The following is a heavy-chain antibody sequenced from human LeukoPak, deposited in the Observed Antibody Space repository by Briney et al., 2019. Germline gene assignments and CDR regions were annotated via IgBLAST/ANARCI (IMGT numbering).Heavy chain of an antibody. D-gene: IGHD6-13*01. CDR3: ANGYSSSWYNGGFDY. CDR2: IYPGDSDT. V-gene: IGHV5-51*01. Sequence: GESLKISCKGSGYSFTSYWIGWVRQMPGKGLERMGIIYPGDSDTRYSPSFQGQVTISADKSISTAYLQWSSLKASDTAMYYCANGYSSSWYNGGFDYWGQGTLVTVSS. CDR1: GYSFTSYW. J-gene: IGHJ4*02.